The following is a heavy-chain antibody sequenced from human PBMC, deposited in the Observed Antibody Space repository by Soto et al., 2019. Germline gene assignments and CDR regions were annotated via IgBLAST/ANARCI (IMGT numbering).Heavy chain of an antibody. V-gene: IGHV3-30*04. Sequence: GGSLRLSCAASGFTFSDYAVDWVRQAPGKGLEWVAIISYDGLNEYYADSVKGRFSISRDNSMNMMFLQMDSLTTEDTAFYYCARGHSAYDIPTYFNSWGQGTRVTVSS. CDR3: ARGHSAYDIPTYFNS. J-gene: IGHJ4*02. CDR1: GFTFSDYA. D-gene: IGHD5-12*01. CDR2: ISYDGLNE.